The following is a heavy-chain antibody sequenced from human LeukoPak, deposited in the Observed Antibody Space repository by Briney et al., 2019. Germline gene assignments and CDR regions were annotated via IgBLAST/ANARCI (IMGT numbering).Heavy chain of an antibody. V-gene: IGHV7-4-1*02. Sequence: ASVKVSCKASGYTFSAYCMHWVRQAPGQGLEWMGWINTNSGNAKYAQGFTGRFVFSLDTSVSTAYLQINSLEVEDTAIYYCAGVEGRGYWGQGTLLTVSS. CDR3: AGVEGRGY. CDR2: INTNSGNA. J-gene: IGHJ4*02. CDR1: GYTFSAYC.